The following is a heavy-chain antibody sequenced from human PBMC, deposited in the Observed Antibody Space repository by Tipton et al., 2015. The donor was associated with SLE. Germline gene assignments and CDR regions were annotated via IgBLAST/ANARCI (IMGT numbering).Heavy chain of an antibody. CDR3: ARLGSTTYLTLDGFYFDY. J-gene: IGHJ4*02. V-gene: IGHV4-59*08. CDR1: GGSISSYY. Sequence: TLSLTCTVSGGSISSYYWSWIRQPPGKGLEWIGYIHHSGSTSCSPSLRSRVTISVDTSKNRLSLKVNSVTAADTAVYFCARLGSTTYLTLDGFYFDYWGQGTRVTVSS. CDR2: IHHSGST. D-gene: IGHD2/OR15-2a*01.